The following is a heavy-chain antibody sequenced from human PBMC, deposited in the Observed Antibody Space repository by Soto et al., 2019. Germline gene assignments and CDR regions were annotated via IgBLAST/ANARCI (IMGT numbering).Heavy chain of an antibody. V-gene: IGHV1-8*01. Sequence: QVQLVQSGAEVKKPGASVKVSCKASGYTFTSYDINWVRQATGQGLEWMGWMNPNSGNTGYAQKFQGRVTMTRNTSRSTAYVELSSLRSEDAAVYYGAREKTSYGMDVWGQGTTVTVSS. CDR3: AREKTSYGMDV. CDR2: MNPNSGNT. J-gene: IGHJ6*02. CDR1: GYTFTSYD.